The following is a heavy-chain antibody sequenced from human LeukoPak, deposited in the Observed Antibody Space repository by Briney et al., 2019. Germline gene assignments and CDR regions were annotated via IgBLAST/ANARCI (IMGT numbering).Heavy chain of an antibody. D-gene: IGHD3-22*01. V-gene: IGHV4-59*01. Sequence: SETLSLTCTVFGGSISSYYWSWIRQPPGKGLEWIAYIYYSGSTNYNPSLKSRVAISVDTSKNQFSLKLSSVTAADTAIYYCARSDSSGYYYLVWGQGTLVTVSS. J-gene: IGHJ4*02. CDR3: ARSDSSGYYYLV. CDR2: IYYSGST. CDR1: GGSISSYY.